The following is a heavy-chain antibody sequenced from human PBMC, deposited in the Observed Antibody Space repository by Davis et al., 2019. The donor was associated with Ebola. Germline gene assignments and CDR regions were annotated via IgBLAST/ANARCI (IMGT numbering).Heavy chain of an antibody. CDR3: ARLFRGLDV. CDR2: VYYTGNT. J-gene: IGHJ6*02. V-gene: IGHV4-59*01. D-gene: IGHD3-10*02. Sequence: GSLRLSCTVSGGSISPFYWSWIRQSPGKGLEWIGHVYYTGNTNYNPSLKSRVTISIDRSNNQLSLSLASVTTADTAVYYCARLFRGLDVWGLGTTVTVSS. CDR1: GGSISPFY.